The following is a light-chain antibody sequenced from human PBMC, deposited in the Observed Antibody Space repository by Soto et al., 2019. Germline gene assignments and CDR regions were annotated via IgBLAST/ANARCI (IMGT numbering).Light chain of an antibody. CDR2: DAS. V-gene: IGKV3D-20*01. Sequence: EIVMTQSPATLSVSPGERATLSCRASQSVSSSYLAWYQQKPGLAPRLLIYDASSRATGIPDRFSGSGSGTDFTLTISSLQPDDFATYYCQQYNSYVLTFGGGTKVDI. CDR3: QQYNSYVLT. J-gene: IGKJ4*01. CDR1: QSVSSSY.